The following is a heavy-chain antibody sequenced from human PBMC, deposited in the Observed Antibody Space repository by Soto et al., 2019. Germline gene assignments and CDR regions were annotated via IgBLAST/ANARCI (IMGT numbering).Heavy chain of an antibody. V-gene: IGHV4-34*01. D-gene: IGHD3-16*01. Sequence: SETLSLTCAVYGGSFSGYYWSWIRQSPGKGLEWIGEINHSGSTNYTPSLKSRVTISVDTSKNQVSLKLSSVTAADTAVYYCARTTAFVSGTYPPAHFDYWGQGTRVTVS. CDR3: ARTTAFVSGTYPPAHFDY. CDR2: INHSGST. CDR1: GGSFSGYY. J-gene: IGHJ4*02.